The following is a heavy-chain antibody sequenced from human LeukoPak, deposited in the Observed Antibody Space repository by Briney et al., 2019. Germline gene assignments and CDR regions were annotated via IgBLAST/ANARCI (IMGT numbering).Heavy chain of an antibody. CDR2: IYSGAST. J-gene: IGHJ3*02. CDR1: GCGFSNNY. Sequence: GGSLRLSCAASGCGFSNNYMSWVRQAPGKGLEWVAVIYSGASTVYADAVKGRFTLSRDNSQNALFLQMHSLKVEDTAVYYCARDSGLNAFDIWGQGTMVTVSS. CDR3: ARDSGLNAFDI. V-gene: IGHV3-53*01.